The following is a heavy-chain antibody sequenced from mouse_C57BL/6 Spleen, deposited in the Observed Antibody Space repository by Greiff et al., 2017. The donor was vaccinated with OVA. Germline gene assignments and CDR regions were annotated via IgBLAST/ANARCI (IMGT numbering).Heavy chain of an antibody. Sequence: VQLQQPGAELVKPGASVKLSCKASGYTFTSYWMHWVKQRPGQGLEWIGMIHPNSGSTNYNEKFKSKATLTVDKSSSTAYMQLSSLTSEDSAVYYCASHDGFYAMDYWGQGTSVTVSS. V-gene: IGHV1-64*01. D-gene: IGHD2-3*01. CDR1: GYTFTSYW. CDR2: IHPNSGST. J-gene: IGHJ4*01. CDR3: ASHDGFYAMDY.